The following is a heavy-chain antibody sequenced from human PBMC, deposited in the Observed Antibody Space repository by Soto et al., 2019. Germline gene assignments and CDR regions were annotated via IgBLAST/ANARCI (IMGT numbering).Heavy chain of an antibody. Sequence: ASVKVSCKAPGYTFTGYYMHWVRQAPGQGLEWMGWINPNSGGTNYAQKFQGWVTMTRDTSISTAYMELSRLRSDDTAVYYCARVDFWSGNYFDCWGQGTLVTVSS. CDR2: INPNSGGT. J-gene: IGHJ4*02. V-gene: IGHV1-2*04. CDR3: ARVDFWSGNYFDC. CDR1: GYTFTGYY. D-gene: IGHD3-3*01.